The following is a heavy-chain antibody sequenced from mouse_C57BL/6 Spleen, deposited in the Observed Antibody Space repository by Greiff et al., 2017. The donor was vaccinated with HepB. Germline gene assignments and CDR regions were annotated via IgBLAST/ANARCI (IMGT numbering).Heavy chain of an antibody. V-gene: IGHV1-42*01. Sequence: EVQLQQSGPELVKPGASVKISCKASGYSFTGYYMNWVKQSPEKSLEWIGEINPSTGGTTYNQKFKAKATLTVDKSSSTAYMQLKSLTSEDSAVYYCARGSDVWGTGTTVTVSS. CDR1: GYSFTGYY. J-gene: IGHJ1*03. CDR2: INPSTGGT. CDR3: ARGSDV.